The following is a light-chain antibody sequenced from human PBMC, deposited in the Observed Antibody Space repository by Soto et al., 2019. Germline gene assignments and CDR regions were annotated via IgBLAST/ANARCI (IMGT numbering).Light chain of an antibody. CDR1: QSVSSTF. CDR3: QQYSPSPSYT. Sequence: EIVLTQSRGTLSLSPGERATLSCRASQSVSSTFFAWYQQKPGLPPRLLIYSTSSRASGVPDRFSGSGSGTEFTLTISRVEPEDSAVYYCQQYSPSPSYTFGQGTKLAIK. V-gene: IGKV3-20*01. J-gene: IGKJ2*01. CDR2: STS.